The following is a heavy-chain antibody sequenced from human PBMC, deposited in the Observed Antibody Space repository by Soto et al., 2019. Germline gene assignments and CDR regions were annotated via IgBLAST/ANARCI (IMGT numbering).Heavy chain of an antibody. CDR1: GYSFSDYY. D-gene: IGHD1-1*01. CDR3: AREPATAKPEGVDF. Sequence: ASLKLSWKASGYSFSDYYRRWGLHAPGQGLEWMGWINPNSGGTKYAPKFQGGVTMTRDTSITTAYMELSRLRSGDTAVYYCAREPATAKPEGVDFWGQGTLVTVSS. V-gene: IGHV1-2*02. CDR2: INPNSGGT. J-gene: IGHJ4*02.